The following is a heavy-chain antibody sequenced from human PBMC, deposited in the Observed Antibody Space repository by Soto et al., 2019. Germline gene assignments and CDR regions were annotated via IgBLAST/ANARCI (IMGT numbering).Heavy chain of an antibody. CDR1: GGSISSSSYY. V-gene: IGHV4-39*01. CDR2: VYYSGST. Sequence: SETLSLTCTVSGGSISSSSYYWGWIRQPPGKGLEWIGSVYYSGSTYYNPSLKSRVTISVDTSKNQFSLKLSSMTAADTAVYYCARHEDYDSSEIDYWGQGTLVTVSS. CDR3: ARHEDYDSSEIDY. D-gene: IGHD3-22*01. J-gene: IGHJ4*02.